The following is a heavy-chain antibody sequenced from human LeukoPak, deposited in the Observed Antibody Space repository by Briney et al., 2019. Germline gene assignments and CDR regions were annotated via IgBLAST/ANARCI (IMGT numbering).Heavy chain of an antibody. CDR2: ISSSSRHI. V-gene: IGHV3-21*04. Sequence: GGSLRLSCAASGFTFSSYSMNWVRQAPGKGLEWVSSISSSSRHIYYADSVKGRFTIFRDDAKSSLFLQMDSLRVEDTAMYYCVRDFSTVTTAYLHHWGQGTLLTVSS. J-gene: IGHJ1*01. CDR3: VRDFSTVTTAYLHH. CDR1: GFTFSSYS. D-gene: IGHD4-17*01.